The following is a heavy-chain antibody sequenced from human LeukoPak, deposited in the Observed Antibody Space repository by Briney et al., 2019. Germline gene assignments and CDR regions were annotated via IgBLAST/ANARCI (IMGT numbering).Heavy chain of an antibody. CDR1: GYTFTSYG. Sequence: ASVKVSCEASGYTFTSYGISWVRQAPGQGLEWMGWISAYNGNTNYAQKLQGRVTMTTDTSTSTAYMELRSLTSDDTAVYYCARDLGYSSSSATPLDYWGQGTLVTVSS. D-gene: IGHD6-6*01. CDR3: ARDLGYSSSSATPLDY. J-gene: IGHJ4*02. V-gene: IGHV1-18*01. CDR2: ISAYNGNT.